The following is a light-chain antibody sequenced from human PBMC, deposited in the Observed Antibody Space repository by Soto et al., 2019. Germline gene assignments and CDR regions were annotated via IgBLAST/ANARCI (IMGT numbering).Light chain of an antibody. J-gene: IGKJ5*01. CDR3: QQRSNWPSIT. CDR1: QNINNY. Sequence: EIVLTQSPATLSLSPVERATLSCRASQNINNYLGWYQQKPGQAPRLVIYDASNRATGIPVRFSGRGSGTDFTLTISSLEPEDFAVYYCQQRSNWPSITFGQGTRLEIK. V-gene: IGKV3-11*01. CDR2: DAS.